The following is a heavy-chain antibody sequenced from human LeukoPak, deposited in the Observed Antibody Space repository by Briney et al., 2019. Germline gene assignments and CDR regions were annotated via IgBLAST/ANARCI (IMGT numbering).Heavy chain of an antibody. CDR1: GFTFSSYA. V-gene: IGHV3-23*01. D-gene: IGHD3-22*01. Sequence: GGSLRLSCAVSGFTFSSYAMNWVRQAPGKGLEWVSTISGSGGSTYYADSVKGRFTISRDNSKNTLYLQMNSLRAEDTAVYYCAASSGYYYTAFRYWGQGTLVTVSS. CDR3: AASSGYYYTAFRY. CDR2: ISGSGGST. J-gene: IGHJ4*02.